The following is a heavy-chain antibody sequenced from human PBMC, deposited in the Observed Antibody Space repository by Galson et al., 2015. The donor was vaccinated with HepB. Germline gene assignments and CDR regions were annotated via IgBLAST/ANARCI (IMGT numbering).Heavy chain of an antibody. CDR3: VTGRGWLVDD. J-gene: IGHJ4*02. V-gene: IGHV4-59*01. CDR2: VSRSENT. CDR1: GGSISEYY. D-gene: IGHD6-19*01. Sequence: SETLSLTCTISGGSISEYYCGWIRQSPGKDLDWIGYVSRSENTKYNPSLKSRVTMALDTSKNQFSLRLTSVTAADTAVYYCVTGRGWLVDDWGQGTLVTVSS.